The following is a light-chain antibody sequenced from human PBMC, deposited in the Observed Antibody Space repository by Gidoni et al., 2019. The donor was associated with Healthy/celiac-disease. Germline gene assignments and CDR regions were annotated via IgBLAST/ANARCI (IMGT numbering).Light chain of an antibody. J-gene: IGLJ3*02. Sequence: NFMLSQPHPVSESPGKTVTIPCTRSSGSIASNYVQWYQQRPGSAPTTVIYEDNQRPSGVPDRFSGSIDSSSNSASLTISGLKTEDEADYYCQSYDSSNPWVFGGGTKLTVL. CDR3: QSYDSSNPWV. V-gene: IGLV6-57*04. CDR1: SGSIASNY. CDR2: EDN.